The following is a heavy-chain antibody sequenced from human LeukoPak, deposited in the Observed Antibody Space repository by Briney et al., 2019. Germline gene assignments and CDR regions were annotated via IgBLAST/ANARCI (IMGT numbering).Heavy chain of an antibody. Sequence: GGSLRLSCAASGFTFTNYAMHWVRQAPGKGLEWGSIIYYDGGTSYADSVKGRFSISRDISKNTLYLQMSSLRADDTAMYYCAKGGEMRTFFFDSWGQGSRVTVSS. J-gene: IGHJ4*02. CDR2: IYYDGGT. V-gene: IGHV3-NL1*01. D-gene: IGHD3-16*01. CDR1: GFTFTNYA. CDR3: AKGGEMRTFFFDS.